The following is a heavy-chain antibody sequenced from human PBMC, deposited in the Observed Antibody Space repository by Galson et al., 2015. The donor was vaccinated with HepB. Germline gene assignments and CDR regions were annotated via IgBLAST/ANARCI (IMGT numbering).Heavy chain of an antibody. D-gene: IGHD4-11*01. CDR3: AKDPTTLTTWYYFDY. CDR1: GFTFNNYA. Sequence: SLRLSCAASGFTFNNYAMSWVRQAPGKGLEWVSSIDGSGESTYYADSVKGRLTISRDNSMNTLYLQMNSLTAEDAAVYYCAKDPTTLTTWYYFDYWGQGTLVTVSS. V-gene: IGHV3-23*01. J-gene: IGHJ4*02. CDR2: IDGSGEST.